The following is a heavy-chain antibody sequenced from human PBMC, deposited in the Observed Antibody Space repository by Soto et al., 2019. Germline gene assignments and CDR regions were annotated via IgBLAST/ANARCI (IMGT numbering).Heavy chain of an antibody. CDR1: GGTFSSYA. CDR3: ARPPSNCSGGSCYSRRENYYYYGMDV. J-gene: IGHJ6*02. CDR2: IIPIFGTA. D-gene: IGHD2-15*01. Sequence: SVKVSCKASGGTFSSYAISWVRQAPGQGLEWMGGIIPIFGTANYAQKFQGRVTITADESTSTAYMELSSLRSEDTAAYYCARPPSNCSGGSCYSRRENYYYYGMDVWGQGTTVTVSS. V-gene: IGHV1-69*13.